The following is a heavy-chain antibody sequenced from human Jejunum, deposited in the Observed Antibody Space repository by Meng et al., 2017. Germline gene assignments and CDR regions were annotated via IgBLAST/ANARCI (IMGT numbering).Heavy chain of an antibody. CDR3: AKDMVTTSYYYYDMDV. J-gene: IGHJ6*02. CDR1: GFTFDDYA. Sequence: SLKISCAASGFTFDDYAMHWVRQAPGKGLEWVSGISWNSASIGYADSVKGRFTISRDNAKNSLYLQMNSLRAEDTALYYCAKDMVTTSYYYYDMDVWGQGTMVTVSS. CDR2: ISWNSASI. V-gene: IGHV3-9*01. D-gene: IGHD4-17*01.